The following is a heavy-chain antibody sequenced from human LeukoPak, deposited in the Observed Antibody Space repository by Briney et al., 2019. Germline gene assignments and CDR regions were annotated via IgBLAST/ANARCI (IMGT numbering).Heavy chain of an antibody. D-gene: IGHD5-18*01. Sequence: GGSLRLSCAASGFTFSSYAMHWVRQAPGKGLEWVAVISYDGSNKYYADSVKGRFTISRDNSKNTLYLQMNSLRAEDTAVYYCASAGGYSYGYPFDYWGQGTLVTVSS. CDR1: GFTFSSYA. V-gene: IGHV3-30-3*01. J-gene: IGHJ4*02. CDR2: ISYDGSNK. CDR3: ASAGGYSYGYPFDY.